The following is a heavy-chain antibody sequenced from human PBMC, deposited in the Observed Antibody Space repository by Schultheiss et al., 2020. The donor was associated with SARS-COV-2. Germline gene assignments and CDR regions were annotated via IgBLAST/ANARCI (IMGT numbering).Heavy chain of an antibody. D-gene: IGHD5-24*01. J-gene: IGHJ6*02. CDR1: GGSISSSSYY. V-gene: IGHV4-39*01. CDR2: IYYSGST. CDR3: ARQLLATISVFYYYGMDV. Sequence: SQTLSLTCTVSGGSISSSSYYWGWIRQPPGKGLEWIGSIYYSGSTYYNPSLKSRVTISVDTSKNQFSLKLSSVTAADTAVYYCARQLLATISVFYYYGMDVWGQGTTVTVSS.